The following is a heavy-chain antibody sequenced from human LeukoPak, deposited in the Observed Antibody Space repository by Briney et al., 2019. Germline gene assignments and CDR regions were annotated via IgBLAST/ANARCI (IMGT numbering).Heavy chain of an antibody. CDR1: GFTFSSYA. CDR3: ARDRENDFWSGQRAFDY. Sequence: GGSLRLSCAASGFTFSSYAMHWVRQAPGKGLEYVSAISSNGGSTYYANSVKGRLTISRDNSKNTLYLQMGSLRAEDMAVYYCARDRENDFWSGQRAFDYWGQGTLVTVSS. J-gene: IGHJ4*02. V-gene: IGHV3-64*01. D-gene: IGHD3-3*01. CDR2: ISSNGGST.